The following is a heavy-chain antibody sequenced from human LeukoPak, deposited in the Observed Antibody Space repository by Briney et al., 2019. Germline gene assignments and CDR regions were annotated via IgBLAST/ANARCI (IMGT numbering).Heavy chain of an antibody. V-gene: IGHV1-2*02. Sequence: ASVKVSCKVSGYTFSDYYMHWLRQAPGQGLEWMGWMHPNSGGTNYAQKFQGRATMTRDTSISTAYMDLSSLRSDDTAVYYCARHTTIFGVAIIDIWGQGTMVTVSS. J-gene: IGHJ3*02. CDR3: ARHTTIFGVAIIDI. CDR1: GYTFSDYY. CDR2: MHPNSGGT. D-gene: IGHD3-3*01.